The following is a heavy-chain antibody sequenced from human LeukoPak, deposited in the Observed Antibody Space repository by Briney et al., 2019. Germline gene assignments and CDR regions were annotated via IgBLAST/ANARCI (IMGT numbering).Heavy chain of an antibody. J-gene: IGHJ4*02. V-gene: IGHV4-59*01. CDR2: IYYSGST. CDR3: ARHYSGSDRYYFDY. CDR1: GGSISSYY. Sequence: TSETLSLTCTVSGGSISSYYWSWIRQPPGKGLEWIGYIYYSGSTNYNPSLKSRVTISVDTSKNQFSLKLSSVTAADTAVYFCARHYSGSDRYYFDYWGQGTLVTVSS. D-gene: IGHD5-12*01.